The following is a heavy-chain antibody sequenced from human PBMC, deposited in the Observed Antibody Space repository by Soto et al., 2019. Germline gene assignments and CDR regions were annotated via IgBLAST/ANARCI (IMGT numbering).Heavy chain of an antibody. J-gene: IGHJ4*02. CDR1: GGTFSSYA. CDR2: IIPIFGTA. V-gene: IGHV1-69*13. Sequence: SVKVSCKASGGTFSSYAISWVRQAPGQGLEWMGGIIPIFGTANYAQKFQGRVTITADESTSTAYMELSSLRSEDTAVYYCAGPLCSRTSCPPGGGYYYFDYWGQGTLVTVPS. CDR3: AGPLCSRTSCPPGGGYYYFDY. D-gene: IGHD2-2*01.